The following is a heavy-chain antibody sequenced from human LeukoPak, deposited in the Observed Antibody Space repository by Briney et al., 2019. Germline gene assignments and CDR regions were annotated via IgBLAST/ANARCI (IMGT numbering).Heavy chain of an antibody. CDR3: ARTPPTYYYDSSGWENWFDP. CDR2: IYPGDSDT. CDR1: GYSFTSYW. D-gene: IGHD3-22*01. Sequence: GESLKISCKGSGYSFTSYWIGWVRQMPGKGLEWMGIIYPGDSDTRYSPSFQGQVTISADKSISTAHLQWSSLKASDTAMYYCARTPPTYYYDSSGWENWFDPWGQGTLVTVSS. J-gene: IGHJ5*02. V-gene: IGHV5-51*01.